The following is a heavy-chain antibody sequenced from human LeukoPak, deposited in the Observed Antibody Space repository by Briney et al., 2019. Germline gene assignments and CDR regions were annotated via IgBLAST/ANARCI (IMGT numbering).Heavy chain of an antibody. CDR3: AREGYCRGAECPVAY. CDR2: MNPNSGNT. Sequence: ASVKVSCKASGYTFTSYDINWVRQATGQGLEWMGWMNPNSGNTGYAQKFQGRVSMTRDTSISTASLELSRLTSDDTALYYCAREGYCRGAECPVAYWGQGTLVTVSS. D-gene: IGHD2-15*01. CDR1: GYTFTSYD. J-gene: IGHJ4*02. V-gene: IGHV1-8*02.